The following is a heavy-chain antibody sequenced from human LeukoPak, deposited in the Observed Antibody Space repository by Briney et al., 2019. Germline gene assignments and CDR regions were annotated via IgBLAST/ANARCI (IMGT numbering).Heavy chain of an antibody. CDR2: ISSSSATI. CDR3: ARGPGSGHYFDY. V-gene: IGHV3-48*04. CDR1: GFTFSTSP. D-gene: IGHD2-15*01. Sequence: GGSLRLSCAASGFTFSTSPMNWVRQAPGKGPEWVSYISSSSATIYYADSVKGRFTISRDNAENSLYLQMNSLRAEDTAVYYCARGPGSGHYFDYWGQGTLVTVSS. J-gene: IGHJ4*02.